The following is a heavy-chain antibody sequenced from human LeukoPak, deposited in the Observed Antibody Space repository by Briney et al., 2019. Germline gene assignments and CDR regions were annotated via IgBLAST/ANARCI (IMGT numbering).Heavy chain of an antibody. CDR3: ARDWRYRDYGSGSLDY. V-gene: IGHV3-48*03. CDR2: ISNSGSTM. D-gene: IGHD3-10*01. CDR1: GFTFSSYE. J-gene: IGHJ4*02. Sequence: PGGSLRLSCVASGFTFSSYEMNWVRQAPGKRLEWVSYISNSGSTMYYADSVKGRFTISRDNAKNSLYLQMNSLRAEDTAVYYCARDWRYRDYGSGSLDYWGQGALVTVSS.